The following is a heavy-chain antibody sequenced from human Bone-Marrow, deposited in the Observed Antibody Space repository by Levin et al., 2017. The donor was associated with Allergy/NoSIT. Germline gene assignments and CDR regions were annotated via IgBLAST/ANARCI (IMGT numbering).Heavy chain of an antibody. CDR3: ARDNIAVTGMLYYNGIDV. CDR2: ISHSGST. J-gene: IGHJ6*02. V-gene: IGHV4-59*12. D-gene: IGHD6-19*01. Sequence: RPSETLSLTCTVSGGSISSTYWSWVRQPPGKGLEWIGFISHSGSTTYNPSLKSRVTISVDTSKNQFSLTLSSVTAADTAVYFCARDNIAVTGMLYYNGIDVWGQGTAVTVS. CDR1: GGSISSTY.